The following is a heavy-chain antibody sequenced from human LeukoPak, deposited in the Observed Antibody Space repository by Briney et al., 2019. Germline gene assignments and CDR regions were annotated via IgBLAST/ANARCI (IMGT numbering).Heavy chain of an antibody. CDR3: AKIGVVTGEDY. V-gene: IGHV3-23*01. CDR1: EFTFSSYA. D-gene: IGHD2-21*02. J-gene: IGHJ4*02. CDR2: ISITGGNT. Sequence: GGSLRLSCAVSEFTFSSYAMSWVRQAPGKGLEWVSTISITGGNTYYADSVKGRFTISRDNSKNTLYLQMNSLRSEDTAVYYCAKIGVVTGEDYWGQGTLVTVSS.